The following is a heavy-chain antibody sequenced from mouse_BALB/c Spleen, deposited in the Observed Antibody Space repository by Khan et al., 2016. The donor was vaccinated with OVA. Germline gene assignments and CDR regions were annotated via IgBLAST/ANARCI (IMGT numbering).Heavy chain of an antibody. Sequence: QIQLVQSGPELKKPGETVKISCRASGYTFTNYGMNWVKQAPGQGLKWMGWINTYIGEPTYADDFKGRFAFPLENSASTAYFQINNLKNEDTATFFCARSNGNYWFAYWGQGTLVTVSA. V-gene: IGHV9-3-1*01. D-gene: IGHD2-1*01. CDR3: ARSNGNYWFAY. J-gene: IGHJ3*01. CDR2: INTYIGEP. CDR1: GYTFTNYG.